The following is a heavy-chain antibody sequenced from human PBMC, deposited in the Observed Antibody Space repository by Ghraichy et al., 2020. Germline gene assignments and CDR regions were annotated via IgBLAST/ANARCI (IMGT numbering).Heavy chain of an antibody. D-gene: IGHD1-1*01. V-gene: IGHV4-38-2*02. CDR1: GYSISSGYY. CDR2: IYHGGST. CDR3: AREITAGTTHWFDP. Sequence: SETLSLTCTVSGYSISSGYYWGWLRQPPGKGLEWIGSIYHGGSTYYNPSLKSRVTISVDTSKNQFSLKLSSVTAADTAVYYCAREITAGTTHWFDPWGQGTLVTVSS. J-gene: IGHJ5*02.